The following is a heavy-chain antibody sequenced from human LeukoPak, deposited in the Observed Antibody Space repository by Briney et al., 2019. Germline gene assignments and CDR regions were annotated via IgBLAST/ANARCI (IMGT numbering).Heavy chain of an antibody. CDR3: AKDWVPTGTIGNPIDY. J-gene: IGHJ4*02. D-gene: IGHD1-1*01. Sequence: PWGSLRLSCAASGFTFSSYAMSWVRQAPGKGLEWVSAISGSGGSTYYADSVKGRFTISRDNSKNTLYLQMNSLRAEDTAVYYCAKDWVPTGTIGNPIDYWGQGTLVTVSS. CDR2: ISGSGGST. V-gene: IGHV3-23*01. CDR1: GFTFSSYA.